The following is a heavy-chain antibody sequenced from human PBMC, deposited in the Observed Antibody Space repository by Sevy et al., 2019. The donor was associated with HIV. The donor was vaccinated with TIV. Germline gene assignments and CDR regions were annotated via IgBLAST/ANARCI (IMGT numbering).Heavy chain of an antibody. V-gene: IGHV3-7*04. D-gene: IGHD3-10*01. Sequence: GGSLRLSCVASGFTLSSYWMSWVRQVPGQGLEWVADIKQDGSDKNYLDSVKGRFTISRDNAKKPLYLQMNNLRVEDTALYYCVRVRAFLLFGELPRYRFDSWGQGTLVTVSS. CDR1: GFTLSSYW. CDR2: IKQDGSDK. CDR3: VRVRAFLLFGELPRYRFDS. J-gene: IGHJ4*02.